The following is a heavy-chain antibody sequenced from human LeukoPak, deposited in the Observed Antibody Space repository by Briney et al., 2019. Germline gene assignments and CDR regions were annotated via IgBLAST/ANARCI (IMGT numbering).Heavy chain of an antibody. CDR1: GGSISSYY. CDR3: ARYYGPSYDSSGYYDY. V-gene: IGHV4-4*07. Sequence: SESLSLTCTVSGGSISSYYWSWIRQPAGKGLEWIGRIYTSGSTNYNPSLKSRVTMSVDTSKNQFSLKLSSVTAADTAVYYCARYYGPSYDSSGYYDYWGQGTLVTVSS. D-gene: IGHD3-22*01. J-gene: IGHJ4*02. CDR2: IYTSGST.